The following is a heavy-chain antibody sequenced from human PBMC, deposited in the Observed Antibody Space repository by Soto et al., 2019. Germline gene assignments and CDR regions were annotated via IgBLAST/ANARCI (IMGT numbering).Heavy chain of an antibody. CDR1: GFTFSSYA. J-gene: IGHJ4*02. V-gene: IGHV3-23*01. D-gene: IGHD6-13*01. Sequence: EVQLLESGGGLVQPGGSLRLSCAASGFTFSSYAMSWVRQAPGKGLEWVSAISGSGGSTYYADSVKGRFTISRDNAKNPRYLQMNSLRAEDTAVYYCAYSSTPFDYWGQGTLVTVSS. CDR3: AYSSTPFDY. CDR2: ISGSGGST.